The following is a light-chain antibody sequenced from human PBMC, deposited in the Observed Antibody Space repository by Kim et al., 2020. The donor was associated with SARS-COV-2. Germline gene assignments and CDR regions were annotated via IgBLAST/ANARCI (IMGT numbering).Light chain of an antibody. CDR1: SLISYY. J-gene: IGLJ2*01. Sequence: ALGQTVRSTCKGDSLISYYETWYQQKPGQAPILVIYGKNNRPSGIPDRFSGSSSGNTASLTITGTQAGDEADYYGNSRDSNDNVIFGGGTQLTVL. CDR2: GKN. V-gene: IGLV3-19*01. CDR3: NSRDSNDNVI.